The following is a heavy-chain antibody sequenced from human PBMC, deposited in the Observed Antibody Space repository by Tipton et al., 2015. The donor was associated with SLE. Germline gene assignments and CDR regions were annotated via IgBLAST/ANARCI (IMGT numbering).Heavy chain of an antibody. J-gene: IGHJ3*02. V-gene: IGHV4-59*01. Sequence: TLSLTCTVSGGSISGYYWSWIRQPPGKGLEWIGYIYYSGSTNYNPSLKSRVTISVDTSKNQFSLKLSSVTAADTAVYYCARDFGGQQGAFDIWGQGTMVTVSS. CDR2: IYYSGST. CDR1: GGSISGYY. D-gene: IGHD3-3*01. CDR3: ARDFGGQQGAFDI.